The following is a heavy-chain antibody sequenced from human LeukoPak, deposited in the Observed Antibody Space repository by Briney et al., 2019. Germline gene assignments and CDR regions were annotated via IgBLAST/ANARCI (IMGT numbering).Heavy chain of an antibody. CDR2: INPNSGGT. V-gene: IGHV1-2*06. CDR3: ARDESSGWYAIDY. D-gene: IGHD6-19*01. J-gene: IGHJ4*02. Sequence: ASVKVSCKASGYTFTGYYVHWVRQAPGQGLGWMGRINPNSGGTNYAQKFQGRVTMTGDTSISTAYMELSRLRSDDTAVYYCARDESSGWYAIDYWGQGTLVTVSS. CDR1: GYTFTGYY.